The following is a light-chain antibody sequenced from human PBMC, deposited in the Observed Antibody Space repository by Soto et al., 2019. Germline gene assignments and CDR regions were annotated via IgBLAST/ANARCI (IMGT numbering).Light chain of an antibody. V-gene: IGKV3-20*01. CDR2: GIS. CDR1: QSATTNY. J-gene: IGKJ2*01. CDR3: QHYGSTSYT. Sequence: IVLTQSPGTLSLSPGEGATLSCRASQSATTNYFVWFQQKPGRAPRLLIYGISTRATGVPDRFIGNGSGTDFSLAISRLEPEDFAVYYCQHYGSTSYTFGQGTKLEI.